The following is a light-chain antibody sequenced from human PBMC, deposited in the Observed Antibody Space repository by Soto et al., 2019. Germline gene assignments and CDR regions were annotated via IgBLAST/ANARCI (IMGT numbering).Light chain of an antibody. J-gene: IGKJ2*01. Sequence: DIVMTQSPDSLAVSLGERATINCKSSQSVLYSSNNKNYLAWYQQKPGQPPKLLIYWASTRESGVPDRFSGSGSGTAFPLTISSLQAEDVAVYSCQQYYRNQYTVGQGTKLEIK. CDR2: WAS. V-gene: IGKV4-1*01. CDR1: QSVLYSSNNKNY. CDR3: QQYYRNQYT.